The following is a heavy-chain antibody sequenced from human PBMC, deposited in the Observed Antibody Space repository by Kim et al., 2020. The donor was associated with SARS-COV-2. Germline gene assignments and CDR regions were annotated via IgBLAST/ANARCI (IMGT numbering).Heavy chain of an antibody. CDR3: TRAPMVRGVIYGWFDP. V-gene: IGHV1-8*02. Sequence: ASVKVSCKASGYTFTNYDINWVRQATGQGLEWMGWMNPNSGNTGYAQKFQGRVTMTRNTSISTAYMELSSLRSEDTAVYYCTRAPMVRGVIYGWFDPWGQGTLVTVSS. CDR1: GYTFTNYD. D-gene: IGHD3-10*01. CDR2: MNPNSGNT. J-gene: IGHJ5*02.